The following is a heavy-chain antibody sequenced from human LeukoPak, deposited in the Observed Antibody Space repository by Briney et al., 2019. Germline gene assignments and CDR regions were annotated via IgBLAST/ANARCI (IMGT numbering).Heavy chain of an antibody. J-gene: IGHJ6*03. CDR3: AREVRVTTNYYYYYMDV. D-gene: IGHD4-11*01. Sequence: GASVKVSCKASGHTFSGYYMHWVRQAPGQGLEWMGWINPNSGGTNYAQKFQGRVTMTRDTSISTAYMELSRLRSDDTAVYYCAREVRVTTNYYYYYMDVWGKGTTVTVSS. CDR2: INPNSGGT. CDR1: GHTFSGYY. V-gene: IGHV1-2*02.